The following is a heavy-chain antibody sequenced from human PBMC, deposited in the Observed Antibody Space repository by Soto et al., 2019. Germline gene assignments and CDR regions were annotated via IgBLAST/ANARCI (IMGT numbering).Heavy chain of an antibody. D-gene: IGHD3-22*01. CDR2: LNPEIGKT. CDR1: GYTFTSYY. Sequence: PEKVSCKASGYTFTSYYIHWIRQAPGQGVEGMGILNPEIGKTSYAQKFQGRLAMTRDTSTSSASMQVTSLRPEDPAAYYCVVYYDERNGRYDYFDYWGQGTQVTVSS. CDR3: VVYYDERNGRYDYFDY. V-gene: IGHV1-46*01. J-gene: IGHJ4*02.